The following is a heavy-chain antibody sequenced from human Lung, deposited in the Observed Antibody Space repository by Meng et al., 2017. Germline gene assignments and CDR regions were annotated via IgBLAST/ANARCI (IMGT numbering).Heavy chain of an antibody. Sequence: QVQLVQSGAEVKKPGAAVKVSCKASGYTFTAYYIHWVRQAPGQGLEWMGRINPNSGGTNFAQKFRGRVIMTRDTSISTAYMELSSLGFDDTAVYYCAKALGWGSSPDYWGQGILVTVSS. V-gene: IGHV1-2*06. J-gene: IGHJ4*02. CDR1: GYTFTAYY. CDR2: INPNSGGT. CDR3: AKALGWGSSPDY. D-gene: IGHD2-21*01.